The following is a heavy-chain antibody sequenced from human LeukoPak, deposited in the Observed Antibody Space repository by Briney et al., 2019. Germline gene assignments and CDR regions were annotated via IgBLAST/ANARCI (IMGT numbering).Heavy chain of an antibody. V-gene: IGHV4-39*01. D-gene: IGHD4/OR15-4a*01. CDR3: ARRPRMVASTNWFDP. J-gene: IGHJ5*02. CDR1: GGTIYSSSFY. CDR2: IFYNGPT. Sequence: SETLSLTCTVSGGTIYSSSFYWDWVRQPPGMGLEWIGNIFYNGPTYYNPSLKSRVTISVDTSKNLFSLKLTSVTAADSAVYYCARRPRMVASTNWFDPWGQGTLVIVSS.